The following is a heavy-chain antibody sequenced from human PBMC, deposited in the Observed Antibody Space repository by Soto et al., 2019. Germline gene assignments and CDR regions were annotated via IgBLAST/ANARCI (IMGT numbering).Heavy chain of an antibody. Sequence: GGSLRLSCAASGFTFSSYSMNWVRQAPGKGLEWVSSISSSSSYIYYADSVKGRFTISRDNAKNSLYLQMNSLRAEDTAVYYCARVRFGELFSGFGAFDYWGQGTLVTVSS. V-gene: IGHV3-21*01. D-gene: IGHD3-10*01. J-gene: IGHJ4*02. CDR1: GFTFSSYS. CDR2: ISSSSSYI. CDR3: ARVRFGELFSGFGAFDY.